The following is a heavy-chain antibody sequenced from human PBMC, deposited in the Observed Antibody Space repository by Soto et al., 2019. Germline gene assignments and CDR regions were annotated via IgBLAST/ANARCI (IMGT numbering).Heavy chain of an antibody. CDR1: GFTFSSYT. D-gene: IGHD3-10*01. J-gene: IGHJ5*02. CDR3: ARVPITGWLGGVGWFDP. V-gene: IGHV3-48*01. Sequence: VGSLRLSCAASGFTFSSYTMNWVRQAPGSGLEWVSYISGSSGTIYYADSVKGRFSISRDNAKNSLYLQMNSLRAEDTAVYYCARVPITGWLGGVGWFDPWGQGTLVTVSS. CDR2: ISGSSGTI.